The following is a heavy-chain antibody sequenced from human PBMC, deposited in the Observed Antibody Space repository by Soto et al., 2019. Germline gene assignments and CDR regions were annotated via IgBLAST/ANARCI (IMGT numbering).Heavy chain of an antibody. Sequence: PGGSLRLSCVASGFTFSSYAVSWVRQAPGKGLEWVSAISGSGGSTYYADSVKGRFTISRDNSKNTVFLQVNSLRAEDTAVYYCAKNATSGWYDSWGQGALVTVSS. D-gene: IGHD6-19*01. CDR2: ISGSGGST. J-gene: IGHJ5*01. CDR1: GFTFSSYA. CDR3: AKNATSGWYDS. V-gene: IGHV3-23*01.